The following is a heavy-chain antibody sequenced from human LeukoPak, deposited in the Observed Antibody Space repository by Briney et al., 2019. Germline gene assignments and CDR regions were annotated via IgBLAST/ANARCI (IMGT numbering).Heavy chain of an antibody. CDR3: ARAYYGSGSYSDY. J-gene: IGHJ4*02. D-gene: IGHD3-10*01. V-gene: IGHV4-61*01. Sequence: SETLSLTCTVSGGSVSSGSYYWSWIRQPPGKGLEWIGYNYYSGSTNYNPSLKSRVTISVDTSKNQFSLKLSSVTAADTAVYYCARAYYGSGSYSDYWGQGTLVTVSS. CDR1: GGSVSSGSYY. CDR2: NYYSGST.